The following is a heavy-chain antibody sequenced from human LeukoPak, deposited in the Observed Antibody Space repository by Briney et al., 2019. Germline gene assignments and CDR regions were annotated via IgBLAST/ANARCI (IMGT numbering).Heavy chain of an antibody. V-gene: IGHV3-21*01. J-gene: IGHJ4*02. Sequence: PGGSLRLSCAASGLTFSSYSMNWVRQAPGKGLEWVSSISSSSSYIYYADSVKGRFTISRDNAKNSLYLQMNSLRAEDTAVYYCARDSGDSSGYPFDYWGQGTLVTVSS. D-gene: IGHD3-22*01. CDR1: GLTFSSYS. CDR3: ARDSGDSSGYPFDY. CDR2: ISSSSSYI.